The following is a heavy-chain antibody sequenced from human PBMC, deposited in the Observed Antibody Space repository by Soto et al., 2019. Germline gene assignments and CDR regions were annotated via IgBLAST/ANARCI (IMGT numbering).Heavy chain of an antibody. Sequence: GGSLRLSCAASGFTFDDYAMHWVRQAPGKGLEWVSGISWNSGSIGYADSVKGRFTISRDNAKNSLYLQMNSLRAEDTALYYCAKERYSSGRYSVWGKGTTVTVSS. J-gene: IGHJ6*04. CDR1: GFTFDDYA. CDR2: ISWNSGSI. D-gene: IGHD6-19*01. CDR3: AKERYSSGRYSV. V-gene: IGHV3-9*01.